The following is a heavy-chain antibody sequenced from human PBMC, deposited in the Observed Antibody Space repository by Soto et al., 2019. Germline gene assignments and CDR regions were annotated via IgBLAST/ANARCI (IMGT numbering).Heavy chain of an antibody. J-gene: IGHJ6*01. V-gene: IGHV4-59*12. Sequence: SETLSLTCTVSGGSISSYYWSWIRQPPGKGLEWIGYIYYSGSTNYNPSLKSRVTISVDTSKNQFSLKLSSVTAADTAVYYCARLVSYSRGWYKDGQGYGMDVWGQGTTVTVSS. CDR3: ARLVSYSRGWYKDGQGYGMDV. D-gene: IGHD6-19*01. CDR1: GGSISSYY. CDR2: IYYSGST.